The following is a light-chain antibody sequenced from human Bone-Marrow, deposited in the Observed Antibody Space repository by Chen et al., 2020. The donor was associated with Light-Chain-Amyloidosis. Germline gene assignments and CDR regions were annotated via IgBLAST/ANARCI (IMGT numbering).Light chain of an antibody. V-gene: IGLV3-21*02. J-gene: IGLJ3*02. CDR3: QVWDRSSDRPV. CDR2: DDS. CDR1: NIGSTS. Sequence: SYVLTHPSSVSVAPGQTATIPCGGNNIGSTSVHWYQQTPGQAPLLVVYDDSARPSGIPERLSGSNSGNTATLTISRVEAGDEADYYCQVWDRSSDRPVFGGGTKLTVL.